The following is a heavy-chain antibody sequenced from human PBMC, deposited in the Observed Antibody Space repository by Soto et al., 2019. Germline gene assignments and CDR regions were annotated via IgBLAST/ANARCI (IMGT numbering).Heavy chain of an antibody. Sequence: SETLSLTCTVSGGSISSSSYYWGWIRQPPGKGLEWIGSIYYSGSTYYNPSLKSRVTISVDTSKNQFSLKLSSVTAADTAVYYCARHQRWLQFAPFDYWGQGTLVTVSS. J-gene: IGHJ4*02. CDR3: ARHQRWLQFAPFDY. CDR1: GGSISSSSYY. D-gene: IGHD5-12*01. V-gene: IGHV4-39*01. CDR2: IYYSGST.